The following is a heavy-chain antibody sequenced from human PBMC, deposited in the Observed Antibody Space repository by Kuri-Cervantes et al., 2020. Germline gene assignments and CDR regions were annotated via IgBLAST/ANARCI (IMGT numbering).Heavy chain of an antibody. J-gene: IGHJ4*02. D-gene: IGHD2-2*01. CDR2: ISGSGGST. Sequence: GGSLRLSCAASGFTFSSYAMSWVRQAPGKGLEWVSAISGSGGSTYYADSVKGRFTISRDNSKHTLYLQMNSLRAEDTAVYYCAEVGAIVVVPAAILDYWGQGTLVTVSS. V-gene: IGHV3-23*01. CDR3: AEVGAIVVVPAAILDY. CDR1: GFTFSSYA.